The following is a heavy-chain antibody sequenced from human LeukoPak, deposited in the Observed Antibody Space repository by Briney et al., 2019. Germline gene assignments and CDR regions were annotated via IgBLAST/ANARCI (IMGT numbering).Heavy chain of an antibody. CDR2: INAGNGNT. V-gene: IGHV1-3*01. Sequence: ASVKVSCKASGYTFTSYAMHWVRQAPGQRLEWMGWINAGNGNTKYSQKFQGRVTITRDTSASTAYMELSSLRSEDTAVYYCAREGVVVPAAIRYGMDIWGQGTTVTVSS. CDR1: GYTFTSYA. J-gene: IGHJ6*02. CDR3: AREGVVVPAAIRYGMDI. D-gene: IGHD2-2*01.